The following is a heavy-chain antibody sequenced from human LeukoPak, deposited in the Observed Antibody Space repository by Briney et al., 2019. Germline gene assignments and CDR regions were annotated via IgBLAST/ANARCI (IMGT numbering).Heavy chain of an antibody. CDR2: IKSDGSMT. D-gene: IGHD2-15*01. CDR1: GFTFSGYW. Sequence: GGSLRLSCVASGFTFSGYWMHWVRQPPGKGLVWVSRIKSDGSMTNYADSVKGRFTISRDNAKNTLYLQMNSLRAEDTAVYYCASRVVVAAVDSWGEGSLVTVSS. CDR3: ASRVVVAAVDS. V-gene: IGHV3-74*01. J-gene: IGHJ5*02.